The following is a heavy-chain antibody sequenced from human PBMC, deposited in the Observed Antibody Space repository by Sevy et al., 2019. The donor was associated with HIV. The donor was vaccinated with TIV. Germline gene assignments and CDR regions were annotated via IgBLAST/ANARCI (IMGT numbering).Heavy chain of an antibody. CDR3: AREVGTYFDS. CDR1: GYTLTSHA. D-gene: IGHD1-26*01. J-gene: IGHJ4*02. CDR2: INGGNGKT. Sequence: ASVKVSCKASGYTLTSHALHWVRQAPGQGLESMGWINGGNGKTKYSQKFQDRLTITRDTSATTAHMEVSRLTSEDTAVYYCAREVGTYFDSWGQGTLVTVSS. V-gene: IGHV1-3*01.